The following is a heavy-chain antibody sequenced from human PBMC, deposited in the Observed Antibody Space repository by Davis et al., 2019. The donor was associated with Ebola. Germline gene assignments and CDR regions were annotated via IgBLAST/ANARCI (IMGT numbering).Heavy chain of an antibody. CDR2: INPSGGST. D-gene: IGHD6-19*01. V-gene: IGHV1-46*01. J-gene: IGHJ2*01. CDR1: GYTFTSYY. Sequence: ASVKVSCKASGYTFTSYYMHWVRQAPGQGLEWMGIINPSGGSTSYAQKFQGRVTMTRDTSTSTAYMELSSLRSEDTAVYYCARANEQWLSGLDVKAPNWYFDLWGRGTLVTVSS. CDR3: ARANEQWLSGLDVKAPNWYFDL.